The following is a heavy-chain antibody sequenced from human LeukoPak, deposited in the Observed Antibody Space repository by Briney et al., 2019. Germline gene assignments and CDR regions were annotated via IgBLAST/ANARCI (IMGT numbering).Heavy chain of an antibody. CDR2: INHSGST. Sequence: SETLSLTCAVYGGSFSGYYWSWIRQPPGKGLEWIGEINHSGSTNYNPSLKSRVTISVDTSKNQFSLKLSSVTAADTAVYYCARAPWGYDILTGYYRRWFDPWGQGTLVTVSS. D-gene: IGHD3-9*01. CDR1: GGSFSGYY. J-gene: IGHJ5*02. CDR3: ARAPWGYDILTGYYRRWFDP. V-gene: IGHV4-34*01.